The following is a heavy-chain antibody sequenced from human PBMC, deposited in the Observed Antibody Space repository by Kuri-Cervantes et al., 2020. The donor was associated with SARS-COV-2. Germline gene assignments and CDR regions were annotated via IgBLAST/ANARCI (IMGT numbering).Heavy chain of an antibody. CDR3: ARAYGDYVFREGLDS. V-gene: IGHV3-49*04. CDR2: IRSKAYGGTT. J-gene: IGHJ4*02. D-gene: IGHD4-17*01. Sequence: GGSLRLSCTASGFTFGDYAMSWVRQAPGKGLEWVGFIRSKAYGGTTEYAASVKGRFTISRDDSKSIAYLQMNSLKPEDTAVYYCARAYGDYVFREGLDSWGQGTLVTVSS. CDR1: GFTFGDYA.